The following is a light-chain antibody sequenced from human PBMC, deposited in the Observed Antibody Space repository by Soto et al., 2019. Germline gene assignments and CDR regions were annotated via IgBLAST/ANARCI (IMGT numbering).Light chain of an antibody. V-gene: IGKV1-5*01. CDR2: YAS. CDR3: HPRA. J-gene: IGKJ5*01. CDR1: QTISRW. Sequence: DIQLTQTPSTLSAFVGDEVTITCRASQTISRWLALYQPQPGRAPKLLIYYASTLESGVPSRFSGSGSETEFTLTISRLQPDDFATYFCHPRAVGPVTRLEIK.